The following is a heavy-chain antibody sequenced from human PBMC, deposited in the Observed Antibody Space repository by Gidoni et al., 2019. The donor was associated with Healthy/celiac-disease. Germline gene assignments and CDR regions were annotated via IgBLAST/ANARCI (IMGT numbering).Heavy chain of an antibody. J-gene: IGHJ4*02. CDR2: ISWNSGSI. Sequence: EVQLVESGGGLVQPGRSLRLSCAAPGSTLYDYAMHWVRQAPGKGLEWVSGISWNSGSIGYADSVKGRFTISRDNAKNSLYLQMNSLRAADTALYYCAKDKSPSGWYYFDYWGQGTLVTVSS. D-gene: IGHD6-19*01. V-gene: IGHV3-9*01. CDR1: GSTLYDYA. CDR3: AKDKSPSGWYYFDY.